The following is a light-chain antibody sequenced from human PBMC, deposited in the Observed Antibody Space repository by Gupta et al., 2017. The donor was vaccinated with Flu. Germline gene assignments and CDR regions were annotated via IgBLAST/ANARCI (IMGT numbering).Light chain of an antibody. V-gene: IGKV3-20*01. J-gene: IGKJ1*01. CDR2: IAA. Sequence: VTLSLSPAERATLSSRARQGVSSNYLAWYQQKPGQAPRLLIYIAASRATGVPDRFSGSGSGTDFTLTISRLEPEDFAVYYCQHYGSSLTTFGQGTKVDIK. CDR3: QHYGSSLTT. CDR1: QGVSSNY.